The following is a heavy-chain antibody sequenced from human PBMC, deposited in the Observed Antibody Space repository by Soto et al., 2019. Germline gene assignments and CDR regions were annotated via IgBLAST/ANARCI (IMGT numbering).Heavy chain of an antibody. CDR3: ARVSGAAAGLFDY. Sequence: GGSLRLSCAASGFIFSSYAMSWVRQAPGKGLEWVSGISGSGGSTYFADSVKGRFSISRDNSNNTLYLQMNSLRAEDTAVYYCARVSGAAAGLFDYWGQGTLVTVSS. CDR2: ISGSGGST. CDR1: GFIFSSYA. V-gene: IGHV3-23*01. J-gene: IGHJ4*02. D-gene: IGHD6-13*01.